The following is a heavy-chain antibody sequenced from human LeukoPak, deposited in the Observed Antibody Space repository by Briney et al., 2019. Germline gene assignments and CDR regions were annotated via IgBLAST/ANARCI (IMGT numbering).Heavy chain of an antibody. Sequence: SGGSLRLSCAASGFTFSAYAMSWVRQAPGKGLEWVSSISSSSSYIYYADSVKGRFTISRDNAKNSLYLQMNSLRAEDTAVYYCTRRAERVVPAARGSYYYYGMDVWGQGTTVTVSS. D-gene: IGHD2-2*01. CDR2: ISSSSSYI. V-gene: IGHV3-21*01. CDR3: TRRAERVVPAARGSYYYYGMDV. J-gene: IGHJ6*02. CDR1: GFTFSAYA.